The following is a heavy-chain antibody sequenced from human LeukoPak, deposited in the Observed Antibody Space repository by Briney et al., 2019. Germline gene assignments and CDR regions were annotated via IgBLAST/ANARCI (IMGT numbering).Heavy chain of an antibody. Sequence: GGSLRPSCAASGFTFSSYGMHWVRQAPGKGLEWVAFIRYDGSNKYYADSVKGRFTISRDNSKNTLYLQMNSLRAEDTAVYYCAKDYARSSYYYYYYYMDVWGKGTTVTVSS. CDR2: IRYDGSNK. V-gene: IGHV3-30*02. D-gene: IGHD6-6*01. J-gene: IGHJ6*03. CDR1: GFTFSSYG. CDR3: AKDYARSSYYYYYYYMDV.